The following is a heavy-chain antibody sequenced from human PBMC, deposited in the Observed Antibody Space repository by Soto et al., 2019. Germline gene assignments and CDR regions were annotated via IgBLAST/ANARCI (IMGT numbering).Heavy chain of an antibody. Sequence: QVQLVQSGAEVKKPGSSVKVSCKASGGTFSSYTISWVRQAPGQGLEWMGRIIPILGIANYAQKFQGRVTITADKSTSSTHMELSSLRSEDTAVYYRAREGRPYGMDVWGQGTTVTVSS. CDR1: GGTFSSYT. D-gene: IGHD2-15*01. J-gene: IGHJ6*02. V-gene: IGHV1-69*08. CDR2: IIPILGIA. CDR3: AREGRPYGMDV.